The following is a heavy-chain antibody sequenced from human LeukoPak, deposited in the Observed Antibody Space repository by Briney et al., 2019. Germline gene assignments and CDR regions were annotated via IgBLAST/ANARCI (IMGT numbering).Heavy chain of an antibody. CDR2: ISAYSNNT. CDR1: GYTFTSYG. J-gene: IGHJ4*02. V-gene: IGHV1-18*01. CDR3: ARDVGSYSRNLYYFDY. Sequence: GASVKVSWKASGYTFTSYGISWVRQAPGRGLEWMGWISAYSNNTNYAQKFQGRVTMTTDTSTSTAYMELRSLTSDDTGVYYCARDVGSYSRNLYYFDYWGQGTLVTVSS. D-gene: IGHD5-18*01.